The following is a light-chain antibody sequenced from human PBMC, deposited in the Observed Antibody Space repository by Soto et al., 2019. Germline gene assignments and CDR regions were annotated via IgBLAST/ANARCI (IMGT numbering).Light chain of an antibody. Sequence: VLTQPPSVSGAPGQRVTISCTGSSSNIGAGYDVHWYQQLPGTAPRLLIYGNSNRPSGVPDRFSGSKSGTSASLAITGLQAEDEADYYCQSYDSSLSGVVFGGGTQLTVL. CDR2: GNS. CDR1: SSNIGAGYD. CDR3: QSYDSSLSGVV. V-gene: IGLV1-40*01. J-gene: IGLJ2*01.